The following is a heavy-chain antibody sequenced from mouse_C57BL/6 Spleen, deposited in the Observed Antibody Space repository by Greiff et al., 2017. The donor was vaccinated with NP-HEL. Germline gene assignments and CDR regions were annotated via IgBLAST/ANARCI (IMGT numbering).Heavy chain of an antibody. J-gene: IGHJ3*01. CDR2: IDPNSGGT. D-gene: IGHD2-1*01. V-gene: IGHV1-72*01. CDR3: ARPFYYGNYVAWFAY. Sequence: QVHVKQPGAELVKPGASVKLSCKASGYTFTSYWMHWVKQRPGRGLEWIGRIDPNSGGTKYNEKFKSKATLTVDKPSSTAYMQLSSLTSEDSAVYYCARPFYYGNYVAWFAYWGQGTLVTVSA. CDR1: GYTFTSYW.